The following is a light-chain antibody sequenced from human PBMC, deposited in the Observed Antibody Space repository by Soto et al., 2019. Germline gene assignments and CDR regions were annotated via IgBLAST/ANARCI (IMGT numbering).Light chain of an antibody. CDR2: EVS. CDR3: SSYTSISTVI. J-gene: IGLJ2*01. CDR1: SSDVGGYNY. V-gene: IGLV2-14*01. Sequence: QSALTQPASVSGSPGQSITISCTGTSSDVGGYNYVSWYQQHPGKAPKLILYEVSNRPSGLSTRFSGSKSGNTASLTISGLQAEDEADYYCSSYTSISTVIFGGGTKLTVL.